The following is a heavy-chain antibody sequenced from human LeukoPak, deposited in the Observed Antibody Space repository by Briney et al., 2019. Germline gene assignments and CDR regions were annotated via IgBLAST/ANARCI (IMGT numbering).Heavy chain of an antibody. V-gene: IGHV1-18*01. J-gene: IGHJ3*02. Sequence: VASVKVSCKASGYTFTSYGISWVRQAPGQGLEWMGWISAYNGNTNYAQKLQGRVTMTTDTSTSTAYMELRSPRSDDTAVYYCARDSPYYYDSSGPGAFDIWGQGTMVTVSS. CDR2: ISAYNGNT. D-gene: IGHD3-22*01. CDR3: ARDSPYYYDSSGPGAFDI. CDR1: GYTFTSYG.